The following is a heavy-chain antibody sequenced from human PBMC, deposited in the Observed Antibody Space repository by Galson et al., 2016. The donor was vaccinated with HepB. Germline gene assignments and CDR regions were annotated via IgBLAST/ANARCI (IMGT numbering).Heavy chain of an antibody. D-gene: IGHD3-22*01. CDR3: ARQSIQWGYSDF. CDR2: IYYSGIT. CDR1: GGSIIDTSYY. J-gene: IGHJ4*02. Sequence: GGSIIDTSYYWAVIRQPPGKGLEWIGTIYYSGITYYNPSLKSRLTISVDTSKNHFSLRLTSVTASDTAVYYCARQSIQWGYSDFWGQGTLVTVSS. V-gene: IGHV4-39*01.